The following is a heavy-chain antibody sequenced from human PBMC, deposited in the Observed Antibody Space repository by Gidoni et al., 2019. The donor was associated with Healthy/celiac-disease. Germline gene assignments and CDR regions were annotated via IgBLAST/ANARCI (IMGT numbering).Heavy chain of an antibody. D-gene: IGHD1-1*01. CDR2: IWYDGRNK. CDR3: ARSRGGTGTTPYYYYYGMDV. Sequence: QVQLVESGGGVVQPGRSLRLSCAASGFPFSSYGMHWVRQAPGKGLEWVEVIWYDGRNKYYADSVKGRFTISRDNSKNTLYLQMNSLRAEDTAVYYCARSRGGTGTTPYYYYYGMDVWGQGTTVTVSS. J-gene: IGHJ6*02. V-gene: IGHV3-33*01. CDR1: GFPFSSYG.